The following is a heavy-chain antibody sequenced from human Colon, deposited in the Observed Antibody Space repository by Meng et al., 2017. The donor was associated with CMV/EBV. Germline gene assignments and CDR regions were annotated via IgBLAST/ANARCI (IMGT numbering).Heavy chain of an antibody. CDR2: VSYSGNT. Sequence: SETLSLTCSVSGGSVNSGSYYWTWIRQPPGKGLEWIGYVSYSGNTNYNPSLKSRLTIEVDTSRNQFSLKLTSVSAADTAMYYCARAGRGWFDPWGQGTLVTVSS. V-gene: IGHV4-61*01. CDR3: ARAGRGWFDP. D-gene: IGHD1-26*01. J-gene: IGHJ5*02. CDR1: GGSVNSGSYY.